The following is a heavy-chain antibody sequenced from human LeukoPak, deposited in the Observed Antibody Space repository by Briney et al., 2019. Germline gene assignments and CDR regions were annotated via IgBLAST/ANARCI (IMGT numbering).Heavy chain of an antibody. J-gene: IGHJ5*02. Sequence: ASVKVSCKVSGYTLTELSMHWVRQAPGKGLEWMGGFDPEDGETIYAQKFQGRVTMTEDTSTDTAYMELSSLRSEDTAVYYCAREGRLLWFGEGISLLPGGWFDPWGQGTLVTVSS. CDR2: FDPEDGET. CDR1: GYTLTELS. D-gene: IGHD3-10*01. V-gene: IGHV1-24*01. CDR3: AREGRLLWFGEGISLLPGGWFDP.